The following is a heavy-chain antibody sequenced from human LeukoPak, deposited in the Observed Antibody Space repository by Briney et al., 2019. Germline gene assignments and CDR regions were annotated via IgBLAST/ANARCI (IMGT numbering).Heavy chain of an antibody. J-gene: IGHJ4*02. CDR1: GFTFKNYA. D-gene: IGHD6-6*01. CDR3: ATMRWTTRPEDY. V-gene: IGHV3-23*01. CDR2: IGGDGASS. Sequence: PGGSLRLSCAVSGFTFKNYAMAWVRQAPGKGLEWVSAIGGDGASSDYADSVKGRFTISRDNSNNILYLQMKSLRAEDTAVYYCATMRWTTRPEDYWGQGTLVTVSS.